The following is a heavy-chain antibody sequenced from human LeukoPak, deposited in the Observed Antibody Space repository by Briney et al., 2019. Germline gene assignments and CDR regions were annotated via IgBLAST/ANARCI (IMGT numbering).Heavy chain of an antibody. CDR2: IKQDGSEK. CDR3: ARSPIIAVAGTLDY. D-gene: IGHD6-19*01. V-gene: IGHV3-7*01. J-gene: IGHJ4*02. CDR1: GFTFSSYA. Sequence: GGSLRLSCAASGFTFSSYAMSWVRQAPGKGLEWVANIKQDGSEKYYVDSVKGRFTISRDNAKNSLYLQMNSLRAEDTAVYYCARSPIIAVAGTLDYWGQGTLVTVSS.